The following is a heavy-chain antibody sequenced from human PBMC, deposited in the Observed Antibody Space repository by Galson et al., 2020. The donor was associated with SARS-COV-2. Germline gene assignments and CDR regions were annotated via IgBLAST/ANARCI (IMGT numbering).Heavy chain of an antibody. CDR1: GFIFSNYA. V-gene: IGHV3-30*04. CDR2: KSYDGSKK. CDR3: ATLYGGNSGGNDTFNI. D-gene: IGHD2-21*02. J-gene: IGHJ3*02. Sequence: QAGGSLRLSCAASGFIFSNYAMHWVRQAPGKGLEWVAVKSYDGSKKYYADSVKGRFTISRDNPKNTLFLQMNSLRAEDTAVYYCATLYGGNSGGNDTFNIWGQGTMVTVSS.